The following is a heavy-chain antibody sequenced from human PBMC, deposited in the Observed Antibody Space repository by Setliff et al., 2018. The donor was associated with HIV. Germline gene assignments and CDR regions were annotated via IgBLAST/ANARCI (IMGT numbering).Heavy chain of an antibody. Sequence: SETLSLTCTDSGGSINNDIYFWSWIRQYPGKGLEWIGYIYYSGSTYYNPSLKSRITISVDTSKNQFSLRLSSVTAADTAVYYCARSGSSSPYYFDYWGQGTLVTVSS. D-gene: IGHD6-6*01. CDR3: ARSGSSSPYYFDY. J-gene: IGHJ4*02. CDR2: IYYSGST. V-gene: IGHV4-31*03. CDR1: GGSINNDIYF.